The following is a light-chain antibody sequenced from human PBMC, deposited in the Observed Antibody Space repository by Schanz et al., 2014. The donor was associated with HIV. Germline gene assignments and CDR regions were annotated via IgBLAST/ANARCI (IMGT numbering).Light chain of an antibody. Sequence: EIVMTQSPATLSVSPGERATLSCRASQNVNSNLAWYQQKPRQAPRLLIFGASTRAPGIPARFSGTGSGTKLTLTISRLQSEDFAVYYCQQYNDWPRTFGQGTKVEIK. J-gene: IGKJ1*01. CDR3: QQYNDWPRT. CDR1: QNVNSN. V-gene: IGKV3D-15*01. CDR2: GAS.